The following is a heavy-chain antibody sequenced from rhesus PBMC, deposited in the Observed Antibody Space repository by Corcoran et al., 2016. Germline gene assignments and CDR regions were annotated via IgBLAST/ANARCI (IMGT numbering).Heavy chain of an antibody. CDR1: GASIRSYW. J-gene: IGHJ2*01. CDR3: ARDQTTVAANWYFDI. CDR2: INGNSGST. Sequence: QVQLQESGPGLVKPSATLSLTCAVSGASIRSYWLSWMLQPPAKGLEWIGEINGNSGSTYDNPSLKSRVSISKDASKNQFYLKLSSVTAADTAVYYCARDQTTVAANWYFDIWGPGTPITISS. D-gene: IGHD4-29*01. V-gene: IGHV4-80*01.